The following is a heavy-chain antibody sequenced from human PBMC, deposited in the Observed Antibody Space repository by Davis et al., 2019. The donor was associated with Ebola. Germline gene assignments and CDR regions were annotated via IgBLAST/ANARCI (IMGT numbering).Heavy chain of an antibody. Sequence: AASVKVSCKASGYSLTNYDIQWVRHASGQGLEWLGWMNPNSAKTGYAQKFQGRVTMTSNTPTGTAYMELSRLKSDGTAVYYCARELTDYIWGSYKNYFDYWGQGTLVTVSS. CDR2: MNPNSAKT. J-gene: IGHJ4*02. D-gene: IGHD3-16*01. CDR3: ARELTDYIWGSYKNYFDY. CDR1: GYSLTNYD. V-gene: IGHV1-8*01.